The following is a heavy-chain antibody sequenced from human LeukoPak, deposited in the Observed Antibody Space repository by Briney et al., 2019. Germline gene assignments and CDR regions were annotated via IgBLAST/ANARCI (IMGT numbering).Heavy chain of an antibody. Sequence: SVKVSCNASGGTFSSYAISWVRQAPGQGLEWMGRIIPIFGTANYAQKFQGRVTITADESTSTAYMELSSLRSEDTAVYYCARDLGYNWNDEDHWFDPWGQGTLVTVSS. D-gene: IGHD1-1*01. CDR2: IIPIFGTA. J-gene: IGHJ5*02. V-gene: IGHV1-69*13. CDR1: GGTFSSYA. CDR3: ARDLGYNWNDEDHWFDP.